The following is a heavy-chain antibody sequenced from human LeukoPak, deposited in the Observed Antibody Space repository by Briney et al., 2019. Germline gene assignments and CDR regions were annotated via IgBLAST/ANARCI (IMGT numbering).Heavy chain of an antibody. D-gene: IGHD4-17*01. CDR3: ARDPSPRTVTLDY. Sequence: SVKVSCKASGGTFSSYAISWVRQAPGQGLEWMGGIIPIFGTANYAQKFQGRVTITADESTSTAYMELSGLRSEDTAVYYCARDPSPRTVTLDYWGQGTLVTVSS. V-gene: IGHV1-69*13. CDR2: IIPIFGTA. J-gene: IGHJ4*02. CDR1: GGTFSSYA.